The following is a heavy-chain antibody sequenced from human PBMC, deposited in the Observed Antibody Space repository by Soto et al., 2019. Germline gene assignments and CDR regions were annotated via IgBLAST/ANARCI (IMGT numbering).Heavy chain of an antibody. CDR3: AKATLRVVHPLVFDH. D-gene: IGHD3-3*01. J-gene: IGHJ4*02. CDR1: GFSFSSSA. CDR2: ISGSGGAT. Sequence: GGSLRLSCEASGFSFSSSAMNWVRQAPGKGLEWISVISGSGGATYFADSVKGRFTISRDNSKNTLYLQMNGLRAEDTAVYYCAKATLRVVHPLVFDHWGQGSLVTVSS. V-gene: IGHV3-23*01.